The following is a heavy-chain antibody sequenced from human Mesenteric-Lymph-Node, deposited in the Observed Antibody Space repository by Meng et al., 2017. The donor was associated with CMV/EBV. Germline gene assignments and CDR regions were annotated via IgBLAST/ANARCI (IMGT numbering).Heavy chain of an antibody. V-gene: IGHV3-48*04. CDR1: GFTFSSYS. J-gene: IGHJ4*02. CDR3: ARWIQLGSLGGASFDY. CDR2: ISSSSSTI. D-gene: IGHD5-18*01. Sequence: GGSLRLSCAASGFTFSSYSMNWVRQAPGKGLEWVSYISSSSSTIYYADSVKGRFTISRDNAKNSLYLQMNSLRAEDTAVYYCARWIQLGSLGGASFDYWGQGTLVTVSS.